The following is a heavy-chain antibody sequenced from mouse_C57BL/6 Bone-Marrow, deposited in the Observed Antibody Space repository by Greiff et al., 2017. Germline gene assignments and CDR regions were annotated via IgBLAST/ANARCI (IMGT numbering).Heavy chain of an antibody. CDR2: IYPRSGNT. CDR3: ARCIYYYGSTPHWYFDV. J-gene: IGHJ1*03. D-gene: IGHD1-1*01. V-gene: IGHV1-81*01. CDR1: GYTFTSYG. Sequence: QVQLQQSGAELARPGASVKLSCKASGYTFTSYGISWVKQRTGQGLEWIGEIYPRSGNTYYNEKFKGKATLTADKSSSTAYMELRSLTSEDSAVYFCARCIYYYGSTPHWYFDVWGTGTTVTVSS.